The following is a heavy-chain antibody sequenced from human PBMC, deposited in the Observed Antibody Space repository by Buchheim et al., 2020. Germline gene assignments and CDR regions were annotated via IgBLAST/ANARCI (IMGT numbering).Heavy chain of an antibody. D-gene: IGHD4-17*01. CDR1: GGSFSGYY. J-gene: IGHJ4*02. Sequence: QVQLQQWGAGLLKPSETLSLTCAVYGGSFSGYYWSWIRQPPGKGLEWIGEINHSGSTNYNPSLKSRVTISVDTSKNQFSLKLSSVTAADTAVYYCARGFGNDYGDYRFLYYFDYWGQGTL. CDR2: INHSGST. V-gene: IGHV4-34*01. CDR3: ARGFGNDYGDYRFLYYFDY.